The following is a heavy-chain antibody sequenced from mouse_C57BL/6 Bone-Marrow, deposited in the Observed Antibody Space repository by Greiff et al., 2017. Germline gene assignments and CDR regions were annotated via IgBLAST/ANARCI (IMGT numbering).Heavy chain of an antibody. D-gene: IGHD2-5*01. V-gene: IGHV1-55*01. CDR2: IYLGSGST. CDR3: ARPYYSNNYYFDD. J-gene: IGHJ1*03. CDR1: GYTFTDYW. Sequence: QVQLQQSGAELVRPGASVTMSCKASGYTFTDYWINWVKQRPVQGLEWIGDIYLGSGSTDYNEKFKSKATLTADTSSSTAYMQLSSLTSEDSAVYYCARPYYSNNYYFDDWGTGTTVTVSS.